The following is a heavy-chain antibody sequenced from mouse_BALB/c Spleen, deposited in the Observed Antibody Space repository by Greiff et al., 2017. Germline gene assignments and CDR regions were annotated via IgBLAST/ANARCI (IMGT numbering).Heavy chain of an antibody. CDR3: TRRCIYYDPCGFAY. V-gene: IGHV1-5*01. D-gene: IGHD2-4*01. J-gene: IGHJ3*01. CDR1: GYTFTSYW. CDR2: IYPGNSDT. Sequence: VQLQQSGTVLARPGASVKMSCKASGYTFTSYWMHWVKQRPGQGLEWIGAIYPGNSDTSYNQKFKGKAKLTAVTSTSTAYMELSSLTNEDSAVYYCTRRCIYYDPCGFAYWGQGTLVTVSA.